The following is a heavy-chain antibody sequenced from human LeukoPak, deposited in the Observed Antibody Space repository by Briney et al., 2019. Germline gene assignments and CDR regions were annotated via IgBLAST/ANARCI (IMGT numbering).Heavy chain of an antibody. Sequence: GRSLRLSCAASGFSFSSESMHWVRQAPGKGLEWVGLISYDGGKRYSADSVKGRFTISRDNSKNTLYLQMGSLRAEDMAVYYCARAPAYSSGWYYFDYWGQGTLVTVSS. V-gene: IGHV3-30*03. CDR3: ARAPAYSSGWYYFDY. CDR1: GFSFSSES. D-gene: IGHD6-19*01. J-gene: IGHJ4*02. CDR2: ISYDGGKR.